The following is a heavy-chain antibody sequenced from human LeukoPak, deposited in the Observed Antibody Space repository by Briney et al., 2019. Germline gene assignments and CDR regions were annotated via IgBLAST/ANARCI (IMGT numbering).Heavy chain of an antibody. CDR3: ARHGILWFFGY. CDR2: IYYSGST. V-gene: IGHV4-39*01. Sequence: SETLSLTCTVSGGSISSSSYYWGWIRQPPGKGLEWIGSIYYSGSTYYNPSLKSRVTISVDTSKNQFSLKLSSVTAADTAVYYCARHGILWFFGYWGQGTLVTVSS. J-gene: IGHJ4*02. CDR1: GGSISSSSYY. D-gene: IGHD3-10*01.